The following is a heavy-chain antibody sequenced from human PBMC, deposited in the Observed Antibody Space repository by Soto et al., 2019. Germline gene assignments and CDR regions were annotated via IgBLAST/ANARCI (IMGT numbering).Heavy chain of an antibody. CDR2: INHSGST. J-gene: IGHJ4*02. CDR3: ARGRIAAAGNFDY. CDR1: GGSFSGYY. D-gene: IGHD6-13*01. V-gene: IGHV4-34*01. Sequence: KASETLALTCAVYGGSFSGYYWSWIRQPPGKGLEWIGEINHSGSTNYNPSLKSRVTISVDTSKNQFSLKLSSVTAADTAVYYCARGRIAAAGNFDYWGQGTLVTVSS.